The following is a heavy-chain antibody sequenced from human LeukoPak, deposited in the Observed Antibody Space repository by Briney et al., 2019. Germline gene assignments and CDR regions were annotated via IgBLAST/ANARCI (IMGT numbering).Heavy chain of an antibody. V-gene: IGHV3-30-3*01. CDR3: ARDYWWNYDY. D-gene: IGHD1-7*01. J-gene: IGHJ4*02. CDR1: GFTFSDYA. CDR2: ISKDGSDK. Sequence: GRSLRLSCAASGFTFSDYAMHWVRQAPGKGLEWVAVISKDGSDKYYPGSVRGRFTISRDNSKNTIYLQMDSLRAEDTAIYYCARDYWWNYDYCGQGTLVTVSS.